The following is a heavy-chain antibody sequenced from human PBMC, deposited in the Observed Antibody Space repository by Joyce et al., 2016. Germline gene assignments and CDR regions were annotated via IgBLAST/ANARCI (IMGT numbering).Heavy chain of an antibody. CDR3: ARHGTWPPYYFDS. CDR2: IFPGATNP. J-gene: IGHJ4*02. CDR1: GYTFTTYW. Sequence: EVQLVQSGAEVKTPGESLRISCSGSGYTFTTYWIGWVRQMPGKGLEWMGIIFPGATNPTYHPSVQGQVTLSADTSSSTAYLQWTSLKAADTAIYYCARHGTWPPYYFDSWGQGTLVTVSS. D-gene: IGHD1-1*01. V-gene: IGHV5-51*01.